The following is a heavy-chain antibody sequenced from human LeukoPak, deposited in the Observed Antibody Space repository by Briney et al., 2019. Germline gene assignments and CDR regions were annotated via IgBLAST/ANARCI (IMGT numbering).Heavy chain of an antibody. CDR3: TRGSYGDYEY. D-gene: IGHD4-17*01. J-gene: IGHJ4*02. CDR2: IDPSSTYI. Sequence: GGSLRLSCSASRFTFSSYTMNWVRQAPGKGLEWVSSIDPSSTYIYYADSVKGRFTIYRDNAQNSLYLQMNSLRAEDMAVYYCTRGSYGDYEYWGQGTLVTVSS. CDR1: RFTFSSYT. V-gene: IGHV3-21*01.